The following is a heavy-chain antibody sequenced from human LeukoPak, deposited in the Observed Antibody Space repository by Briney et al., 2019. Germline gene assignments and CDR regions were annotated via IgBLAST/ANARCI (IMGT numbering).Heavy chain of an antibody. V-gene: IGHV3-11*01. D-gene: IGHD1-26*01. CDR2: ISSSGTTI. Sequence: PGGSLRLSCAASGFSFSDYYMSWIRQAPGKGLEWLSYISSSGTTIYYADSVKGRFTISRDNAKNSLYLQMNSLRAEDTALYYCARHRVGATHDFDYWGQGTLVTVSS. CDR1: GFSFSDYY. J-gene: IGHJ4*02. CDR3: ARHRVGATHDFDY.